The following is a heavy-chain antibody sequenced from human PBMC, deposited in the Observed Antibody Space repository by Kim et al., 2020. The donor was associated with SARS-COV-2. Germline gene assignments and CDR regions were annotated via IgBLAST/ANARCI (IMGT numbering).Heavy chain of an antibody. CDR2: VSGNGGTA. J-gene: IGHJ4*02. V-gene: IGHV3-23*01. CDR1: GFTFSNFA. D-gene: IGHD2-21*01. Sequence: GGSLRLSCAASGFTFSNFAMTWVRQAPGKGLEWVSGVSGNGGTAFYADSVKGRFTNSRDTSKNMLYLQMNSLGAEDTALYLCAKVSAGGYSIQSYYFDYWGQSSLVTVAS. CDR3: AKVSAGGYSIQSYYFDY.